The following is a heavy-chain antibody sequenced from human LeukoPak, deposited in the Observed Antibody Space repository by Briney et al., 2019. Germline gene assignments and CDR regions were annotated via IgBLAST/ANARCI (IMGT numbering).Heavy chain of an antibody. V-gene: IGHV4-31*03. D-gene: IGHD1-26*01. Sequence: SETLSLTCTVSGGSISSGGYYWSWIRQHPGKGLEWIGYIYYSGSTYYNPSLKSRVTISVDTSKNQFSLKLSSVTAADTAVYYCARGRPGASDAFDNWGQGTMVTVSS. CDR2: IYYSGST. CDR3: ARGRPGASDAFDN. CDR1: GGSISSGGYY. J-gene: IGHJ3*02.